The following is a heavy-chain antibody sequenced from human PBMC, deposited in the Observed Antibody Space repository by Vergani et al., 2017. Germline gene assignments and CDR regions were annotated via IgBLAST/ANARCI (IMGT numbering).Heavy chain of an antibody. J-gene: IGHJ4*02. CDR1: GGSISSSSYY. CDR3: ARQYGSGSYYPYYFDY. CDR2: IYYSGST. D-gene: IGHD3-10*01. V-gene: IGHV4-39*01. Sequence: QLQLQESGPGLVKPSETLSLTCTVSGGSISSSSYYWGWIRQPPGKGLEWIGSIYYSGSTYYNPSLKSRVTISVDTSKNQFSLKLSSVTAADTAVYYCARQYGSGSYYPYYFDYWGQGTLVTVSS.